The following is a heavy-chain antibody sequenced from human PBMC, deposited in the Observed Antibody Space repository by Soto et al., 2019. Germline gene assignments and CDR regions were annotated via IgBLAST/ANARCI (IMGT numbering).Heavy chain of an antibody. V-gene: IGHV4-30-4*02. J-gene: IGHJ5*02. CDR1: SGSISSGEYY. CDR2: IYYSGST. D-gene: IGHD1-1*01. CDR3: ARDRGNWTPRPGWFDP. Sequence: PSDSLSLTCTLSSGSISSGEYYGSWISQPPGKGLEWIGYIYYSGSTYYNPSLKSRVTISVDTSKNQFSLKLSSVTAADTAVYYCARDRGNWTPRPGWFDPWGQGTLVTVSS.